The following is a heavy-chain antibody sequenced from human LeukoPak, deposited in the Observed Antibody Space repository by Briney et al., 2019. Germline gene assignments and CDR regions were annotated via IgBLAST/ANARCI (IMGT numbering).Heavy chain of an antibody. V-gene: IGHV3-30-3*01. CDR1: GFTFSSYA. CDR2: ISYDGSNK. CDR3: ARDGRYCSSTSCPQEDAFDI. Sequence: GGSLRLSCAASGFTFSSYAMHWVRQAPGKGLEWVAVISYDGSNKYYADSVKGRFTISRDNSKNTLYLQMNSLRAEDTAVYYCARDGRYCSSTSCPQEDAFDIWGQGTMVTVSS. D-gene: IGHD2-2*01. J-gene: IGHJ3*02.